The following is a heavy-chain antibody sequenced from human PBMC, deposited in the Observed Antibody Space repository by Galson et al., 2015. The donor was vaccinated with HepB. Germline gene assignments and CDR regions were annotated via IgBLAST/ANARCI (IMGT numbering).Heavy chain of an antibody. V-gene: IGHV5-51*01. CDR3: ARHPFSYYDFWSGYLPSDY. J-gene: IGHJ4*02. D-gene: IGHD3-3*01. Sequence: QSGAEVKKPGESLTISCKGSGYSFTSYWIGWVRQMPGKGLEWMGIIYPGDSDTRYSPSFQGQVTISADKSISTAYLQWSSLKASDTAMYYCARHPFSYYDFWSGYLPSDYWGQGTLVTVSS. CDR1: GYSFTSYW. CDR2: IYPGDSDT.